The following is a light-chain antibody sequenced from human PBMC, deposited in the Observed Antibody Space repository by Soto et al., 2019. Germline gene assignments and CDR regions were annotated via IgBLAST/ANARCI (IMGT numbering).Light chain of an antibody. CDR1: QSISNY. V-gene: IGKV1-39*01. J-gene: IGKJ1*01. CDR2: GAS. Sequence: DIQMTQSPSSLSASLGDRVTITCRASQSISNYLNWYQQKPGKAPKLLIYGASNLQSGVPSRFSGSGSGTDFTLTISSLQPADFATYYCQQSYSTPRTFGQGTKVEIK. CDR3: QQSYSTPRT.